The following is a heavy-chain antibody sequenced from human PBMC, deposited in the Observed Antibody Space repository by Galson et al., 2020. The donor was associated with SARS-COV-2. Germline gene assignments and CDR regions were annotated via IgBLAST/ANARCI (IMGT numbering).Heavy chain of an antibody. CDR2: IYYNGNS. CDR3: ARSGGSYYGADY. CDR1: GGSISNYY. D-gene: IGHD1-26*01. Sequence: ASETLSLTCTVPGGSISNYYWSWIRRPPGKGLEWIGYIYYNGNSNYNPSLMSRVTMSVDTSKNHFSLKLTSVTAADTAMYYCARSGGSYYGADYWGQGILVTVSS. V-gene: IGHV4-59*01. J-gene: IGHJ4*02.